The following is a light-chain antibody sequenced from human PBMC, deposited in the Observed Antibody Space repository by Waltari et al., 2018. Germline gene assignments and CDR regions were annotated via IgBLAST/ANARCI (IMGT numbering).Light chain of an antibody. CDR3: AAWDDSLDV. CDR2: RNN. V-gene: IGLV1-47*01. CDR1: SSNIGSNY. J-gene: IGLJ3*02. Sequence: QSVLTQPPSASGTPGQRVTISCSGSSSNIGSNYVYWYQQPPGTAPKLLIYRNNQRPSGVPDRFSGSKSGTSASLAISGLRSEDEADYYCAAWDDSLDVFGGGTKLTVL.